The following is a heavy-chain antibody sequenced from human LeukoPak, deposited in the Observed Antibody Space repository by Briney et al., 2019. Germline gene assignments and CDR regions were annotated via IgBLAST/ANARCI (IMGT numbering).Heavy chain of an antibody. J-gene: IGHJ6*02. D-gene: IGHD6-13*01. CDR1: GFTFNTYS. Sequence: TGGSLRLSCEGSGFTFNTYSLSWVRQAPGKGLEWISYISSTGGTIYYADSVKGRFAISRDNAENSLYLQMNSLRAEDTAVYYCARDWYSSNWYIDGMDVWGQGTTVTVSS. CDR3: ARDWYSSNWYIDGMDV. CDR2: ISSTGGTI. V-gene: IGHV3-48*01.